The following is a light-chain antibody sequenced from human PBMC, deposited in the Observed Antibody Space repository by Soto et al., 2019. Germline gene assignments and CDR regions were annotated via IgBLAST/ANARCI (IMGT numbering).Light chain of an antibody. CDR3: QQGYYKPAT. Sequence: DIQMTQSPSSLSASVGDRVTITCRASQNILTFLNWYQQKSWKAPQRLIVAASSLETGVPSGFRGRGSGTNFSVPITSPQHEGGATYSGQQGYYKPATFGQGTNLDIK. J-gene: IGKJ2*01. CDR1: QNILTF. CDR2: AAS. V-gene: IGKV1-39*01.